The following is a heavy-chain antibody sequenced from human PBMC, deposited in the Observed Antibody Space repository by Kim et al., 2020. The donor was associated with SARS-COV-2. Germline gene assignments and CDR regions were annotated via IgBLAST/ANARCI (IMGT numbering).Heavy chain of an antibody. Sequence: ASVKVSCKASGYTFTSYDINWVRQATGQGLEWMGWMNPNSGNTGYAQKFQGRVTMTRNTSISTAYMELSSLRSEDTAVYYCAREEAAAGTIVDWFDPWGQGTLVTVSS. CDR2: MNPNSGNT. D-gene: IGHD6-13*01. CDR3: AREEAAAGTIVDWFDP. CDR1: GYTFTSYD. V-gene: IGHV1-8*01. J-gene: IGHJ5*02.